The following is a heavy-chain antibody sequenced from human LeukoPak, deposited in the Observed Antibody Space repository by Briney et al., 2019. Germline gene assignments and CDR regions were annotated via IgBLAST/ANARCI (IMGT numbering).Heavy chain of an antibody. CDR3: ARGSPDYYGSGSYYKVGYYYYMDV. Sequence: SETLSLTCTVSGGSISSSSYYWGWIRQPPGKELEWIGSIYYSGSTYDNPSLKSRVTISVDTSKNQFSLKLSSVTAADTAVYYCARGSPDYYGSGSYYKVGYYYYMDVWGKGTTVTVSS. D-gene: IGHD3-10*01. V-gene: IGHV4-39*07. J-gene: IGHJ6*03. CDR1: GGSISSSSYY. CDR2: IYYSGST.